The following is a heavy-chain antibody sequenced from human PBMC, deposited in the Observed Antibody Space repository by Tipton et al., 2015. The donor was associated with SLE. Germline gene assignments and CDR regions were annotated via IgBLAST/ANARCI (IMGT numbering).Heavy chain of an antibody. CDR2: ISYSGNT. Sequence: TLSLTCTVSGASISSGSYYWNWIRQHPGKGLEWIGYISYSGNTNYNPSLKGRVTISLDTSKNQFSLSLTTVTAADTAVYYCARLVVVPAIYFDYWGQGILVTVSS. J-gene: IGHJ4*02. CDR3: ARLVVVPAIYFDY. CDR1: GASISSGSYY. D-gene: IGHD2-2*01. V-gene: IGHV4-31*03.